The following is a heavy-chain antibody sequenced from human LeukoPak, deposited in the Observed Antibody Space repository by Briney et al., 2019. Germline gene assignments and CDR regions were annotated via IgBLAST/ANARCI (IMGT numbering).Heavy chain of an antibody. D-gene: IGHD6-6*01. J-gene: IGHJ4*02. CDR3: ARGRPFLIDY. V-gene: IGHV4-59*12. CDR2: IYYSGST. Sequence: SETLSLTCKVSGGSMTNYYWTWIRQPPGKGLEWIGYIYYSGSTNYNPSLKSRVAISVDTSQNQLSLKLSSVTAADTAVYYCARGRPFLIDYWGQGTLVTVSS. CDR1: GGSMTNYY.